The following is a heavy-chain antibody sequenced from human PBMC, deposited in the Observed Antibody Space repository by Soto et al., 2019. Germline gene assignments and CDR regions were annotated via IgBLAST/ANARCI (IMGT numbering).Heavy chain of an antibody. CDR3: ARYLNTAGWFDP. J-gene: IGHJ5*02. D-gene: IGHD2-2*01. CDR2: INYSGST. CDR1: GGSISSGGYF. V-gene: IGHV4-31*03. Sequence: PSETLSLTCCVSGGSISSGGYFWSWIRQHPGKGLEWIGYINYSGSTYYNASLKSRVTISVDTSKNQFSLKLSSVTAADTAVYYCARYLNTAGWFDPWGQGTLVTVSS.